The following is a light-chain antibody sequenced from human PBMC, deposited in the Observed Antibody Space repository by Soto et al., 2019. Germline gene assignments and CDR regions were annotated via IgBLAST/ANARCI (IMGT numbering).Light chain of an antibody. J-gene: IGKJ1*01. CDR1: QSVSGNY. CDR3: HHYGGWGT. CDR2: GAS. Sequence: EIVMTQSPATLSLSLGDRATLSCRASQSVSGNYLSWYKHKPGQAPRILIYGASTRATGIPDRFSGNGSGTEFTLTIRRLEPEDFAVDDCHHYGGWGTFCLGTKVDNK. V-gene: IGKV3-20*01.